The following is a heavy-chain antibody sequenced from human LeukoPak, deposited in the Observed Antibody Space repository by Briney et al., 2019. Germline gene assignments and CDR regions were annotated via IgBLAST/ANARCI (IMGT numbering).Heavy chain of an antibody. CDR2: IYCSGST. J-gene: IGHJ6*03. CDR3: ARTTAGGYTYGYFYYYYMDV. D-gene: IGHD5-18*01. Sequence: SETLSLTCTVSGGSISSYYWSWIRQPPGKGLEWIGYIYCSGSTNYNPSLKSRVTISVDTSKNQFSLKLTSVTAADTAVYYCARTTAGGYTYGYFYYYYMDVWGKGTTVTISS. CDR1: GGSISSYY. V-gene: IGHV4-59*01.